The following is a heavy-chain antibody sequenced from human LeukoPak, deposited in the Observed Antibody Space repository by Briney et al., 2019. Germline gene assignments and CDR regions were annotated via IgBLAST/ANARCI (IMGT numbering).Heavy chain of an antibody. Sequence: SETLSLTCAVYGGSFSGYYWSWIRQPPGKGLEWIGEINHSGSTNYNPSLKSRVTISVDTSKNQFSLKLSSVTAADTAVYYCADDSSGYYYGWGQGTLVTVSS. CDR1: GGSFSGYY. CDR3: ADDSSGYYYG. J-gene: IGHJ4*02. CDR2: INHSGST. V-gene: IGHV4-34*01. D-gene: IGHD3-22*01.